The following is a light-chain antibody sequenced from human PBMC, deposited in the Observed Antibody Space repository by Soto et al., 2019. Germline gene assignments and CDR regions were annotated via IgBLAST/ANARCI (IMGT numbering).Light chain of an antibody. CDR3: SSYTGSNIRYV. Sequence: QSVLTQPASVSGSPGQSITISCTGTSNDVGGYNYVSWYQHHPGKAPKLMIYEVSDRPSGVSNRFSGSTSGNTASLTISGLQAEDEADYYCSSYTGSNIRYVFGPGTKVTVL. J-gene: IGLJ1*01. CDR2: EVS. V-gene: IGLV2-14*01. CDR1: SNDVGGYNY.